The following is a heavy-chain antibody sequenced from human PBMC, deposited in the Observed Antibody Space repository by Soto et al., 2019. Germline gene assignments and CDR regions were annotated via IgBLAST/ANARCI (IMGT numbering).Heavy chain of an antibody. J-gene: IGHJ6*02. Sequence: GSLRLSCAASGFTFSIYSMNWVRQAPGKGLEWVSSISSSSSYIYYADSVKGRFTISRDNAKNSLYLQMNSLRAEDTAVYYCAXDHTSDYGDYYYYGMDVWGQGTTVTVSS. D-gene: IGHD4-17*01. V-gene: IGHV3-21*01. CDR3: AXDHTSDYGDYYYYGMDV. CDR2: ISSSSSYI. CDR1: GFTFSIYS.